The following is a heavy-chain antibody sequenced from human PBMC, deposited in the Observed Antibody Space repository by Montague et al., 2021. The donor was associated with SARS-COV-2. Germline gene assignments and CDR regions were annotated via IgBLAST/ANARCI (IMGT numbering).Heavy chain of an antibody. CDR1: GGSISSSSCC. CDR2: IYCSGST. J-gene: IGHJ6*02. D-gene: IGHD3-9*01. Sequence: SETLSLTCTVSGGSISSSSCCWGWLRQPPGKGLEWIGSIYCSGSTYSNPYLKSRITVSVSTSKNQFSLKLSSVAAADTAVYYCARGGSLRFEFLIGTRHYYDGMDVWGQGTTVTVSS. V-gene: IGHV4-39*07. CDR3: ARGGSLRFEFLIGTRHYYDGMDV.